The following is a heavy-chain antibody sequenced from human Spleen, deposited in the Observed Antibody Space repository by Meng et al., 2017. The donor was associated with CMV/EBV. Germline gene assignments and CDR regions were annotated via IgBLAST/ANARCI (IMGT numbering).Heavy chain of an antibody. V-gene: IGHV1-18*01. CDR3: ARGEGSGDQ. Sequence: ASVKVSCKASGYTFTSYGIIWVRQVPGQGLEWMGWINVYNGNAHYTPKLQGRVSMTTDTSTTTAYMELRNLRSDDTAVYYCARGEGSGDQWGQGTLVTVS. CDR2: INVYNGNA. J-gene: IGHJ4*02. D-gene: IGHD6-19*01. CDR1: GYTFTSYG.